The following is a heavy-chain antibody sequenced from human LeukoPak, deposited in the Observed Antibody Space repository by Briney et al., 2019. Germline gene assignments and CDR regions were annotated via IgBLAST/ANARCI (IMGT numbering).Heavy chain of an antibody. CDR3: ARVGATYYYYYMDV. Sequence: SETLSLTCTVSGGSISSSSYYWGWIRQPPGKGLEWIGYIYYSGSTNYNPSLKSRVTISVDTSKNQFSLKLSSVTAADTAVYYCARVGATYYYYYMDVWGKGTTVTVSS. D-gene: IGHD1-26*01. CDR1: GGSISSSSYY. J-gene: IGHJ6*03. CDR2: IYYSGST. V-gene: IGHV4-61*05.